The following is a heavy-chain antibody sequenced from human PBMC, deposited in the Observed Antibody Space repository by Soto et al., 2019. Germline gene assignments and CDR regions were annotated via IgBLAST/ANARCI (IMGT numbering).Heavy chain of an antibody. Sequence: EVQLVESGGGLVKPGGSLRLSCAASGFTFTRYSMNWVRQAPGKGLEWVSSISSTTNYIYYGDSMKGRFTISRDNAKTSRYLEMNRLRAEDTAVYYCARESEDLTSNFDYWGQGTLVTVSS. CDR3: ARESEDLTSNFDY. CDR1: GFTFTRYS. J-gene: IGHJ4*02. V-gene: IGHV3-21*06. CDR2: ISSTTNYI.